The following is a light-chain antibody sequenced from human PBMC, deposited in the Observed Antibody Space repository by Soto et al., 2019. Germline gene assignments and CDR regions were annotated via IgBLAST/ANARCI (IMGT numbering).Light chain of an antibody. CDR2: QDS. CDR3: QAWDRSTAV. CDR1: KLGDKY. J-gene: IGLJ1*01. Sequence: SYELTQPPSVSVSPGQTASITCSGDKLGDKYACWYQQKQGQSPVLVIYQDSKRPSGIPERFSGSNSGNTATLTISGTQAMDEADYYCQAWDRSTAVFGTGTKVTVL. V-gene: IGLV3-1*01.